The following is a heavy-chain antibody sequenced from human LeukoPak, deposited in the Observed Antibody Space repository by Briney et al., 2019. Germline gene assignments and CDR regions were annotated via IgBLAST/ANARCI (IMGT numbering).Heavy chain of an antibody. D-gene: IGHD6-13*01. CDR2: IYYSGST. CDR1: GGSISSSSYY. Sequence: SETLSLTCTVSGGSISSSSYYWGWIRQPPGKGLEWIGSIYYSGSTYYNPSLKSRVTISVDTSKNQFSLKLSSVTAADTAVYYCARTYSSSWYKEFGYWGQGTLVTVFS. V-gene: IGHV4-39*01. CDR3: ARTYSSSWYKEFGY. J-gene: IGHJ4*02.